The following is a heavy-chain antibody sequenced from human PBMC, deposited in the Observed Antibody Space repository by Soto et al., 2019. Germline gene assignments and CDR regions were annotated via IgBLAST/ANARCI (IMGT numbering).Heavy chain of an antibody. J-gene: IGHJ5*02. CDR3: ARHKWSSWAGYNWFDP. CDR1: GGSISSSSYY. D-gene: IGHD6-13*01. CDR2: IYYSGST. Sequence: QLQLQESGPGLVKPSETLSLTCTVSGGSISSSSYYWGWIRQHPGKGLEWIGSIYYSGSTYYNPSLKSRVTISVDTSKNQFSLKLSSVTAADTAVYYCARHKWSSWAGYNWFDPWGQGTLVTVSS. V-gene: IGHV4-39*01.